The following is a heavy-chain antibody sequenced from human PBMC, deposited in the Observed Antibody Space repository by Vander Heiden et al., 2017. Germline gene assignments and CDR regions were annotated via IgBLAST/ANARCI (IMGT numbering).Heavy chain of an antibody. V-gene: IGHV3-23*01. J-gene: IGHJ4*02. CDR3: AKRPNYPSDY. Sequence: VQLLESGGGLVQPGGSLRLSCAASGLTLSSLAMSWGRQAPGKGLEGGSAISGSGGSTYYADSVKGRFTISRDNSKNTLYLQMNSLRAEDTAVYYCAKRPNYPSDYWGQGTLVTVSS. CDR2: ISGSGGST. CDR1: GLTLSSLA. D-gene: IGHD1-7*01.